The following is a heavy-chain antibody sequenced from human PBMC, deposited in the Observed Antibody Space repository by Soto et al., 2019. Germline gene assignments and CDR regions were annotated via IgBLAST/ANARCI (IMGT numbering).Heavy chain of an antibody. D-gene: IGHD3-22*01. CDR1: GGSISSYY. J-gene: IGHJ4*02. V-gene: IGHV4-4*07. Sequence: SETLSLTCTVSGGSISSYYWSWIRQPAGKGLEWIGRIYTSGSTNYNPSLKSRVTMSVDTSKNQFSLKLSSVTAADTAMYYCARQIYDSDTGPNFQYYFDSWGQGTPVTVS. CDR2: IYTSGST. CDR3: ARQIYDSDTGPNFQYYFDS.